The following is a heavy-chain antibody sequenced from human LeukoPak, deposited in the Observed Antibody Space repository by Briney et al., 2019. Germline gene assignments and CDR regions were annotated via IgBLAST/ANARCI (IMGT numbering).Heavy chain of an antibody. CDR1: GFTFNNYA. J-gene: IGHJ4*02. V-gene: IGHV3-23*01. Sequence: PGGSLRLSCAASGFTFNNYALTWARLSPEQGLEWVSSISADGAHTYYAESVKGRFTISRDDSTDTVYLQMNSLRGEDTAVYFRAKDLRVTSRLGYFDYWGQGTLVTVST. D-gene: IGHD3-9*01. CDR2: ISADGAHT. CDR3: AKDLRVTSRLGYFDY.